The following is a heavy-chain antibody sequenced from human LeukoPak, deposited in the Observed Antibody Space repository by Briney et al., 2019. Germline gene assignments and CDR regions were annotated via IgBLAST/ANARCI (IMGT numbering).Heavy chain of an antibody. CDR2: ISYDGSNK. CDR3: ARVPITFYDILTGYEGEEYFDY. CDR1: GFTFSSYA. D-gene: IGHD3-9*01. Sequence: GGSLRLSCAASGFTFSSYAMHWVRQAPGKGLEWVAVISYDGSNKYYADSVKGRFTISRDNSKNTLYLQMNSLRAEDTAVYYCARVPITFYDILTGYEGEEYFDYWGQGTLVTVSS. V-gene: IGHV3-30*04. J-gene: IGHJ4*02.